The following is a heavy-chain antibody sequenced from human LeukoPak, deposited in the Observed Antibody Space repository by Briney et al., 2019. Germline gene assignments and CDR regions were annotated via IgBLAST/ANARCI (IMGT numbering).Heavy chain of an antibody. Sequence: PSETLSLTCTVSGGSISSSSYYWGWIRQPPGKGLEWIGSIYYSGSTYYNPSLKSRVTISVDTSKNQFSLKLSSVTAADTAVYYCARGIKIFGVVITLYPYNWFDPWGQGTLVTVSS. CDR3: ARGIKIFGVVITLYPYNWFDP. CDR2: IYYSGST. CDR1: GGSISSSSYY. V-gene: IGHV4-39*01. J-gene: IGHJ5*02. D-gene: IGHD3-3*01.